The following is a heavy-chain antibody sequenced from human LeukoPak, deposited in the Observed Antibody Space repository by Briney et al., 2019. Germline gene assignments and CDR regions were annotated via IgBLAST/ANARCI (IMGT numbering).Heavy chain of an antibody. CDR2: INHSEST. J-gene: IGHJ4*02. V-gene: IGHV4-34*01. CDR1: GGSFSGYY. CDR3: AEGAVAGYDY. D-gene: IGHD6-19*01. Sequence: SETLSLTCAVYGGSFSGYYWSWIRQPPGKGLEWIGEINHSESTNYNPSLKSRVTISVDTSKNQFSLKLSSVTAADTAVYYCAEGAVAGYDYWGQGTLVTVSS.